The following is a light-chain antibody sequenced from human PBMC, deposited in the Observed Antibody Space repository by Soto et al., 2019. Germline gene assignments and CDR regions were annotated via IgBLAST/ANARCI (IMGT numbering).Light chain of an antibody. J-gene: IGLJ3*02. Sequence: QSALTQPPSASGSPGQSVTISCTGASSDIGSYNYVSWYQQHPGKAPKLLIYEVNKRPSGGPDRFSGSKSGNTASLTVSGLQPEDESDYYCSSYAGNNKWVFGGATKLTVL. CDR1: SSDIGSYNY. V-gene: IGLV2-8*01. CDR3: SSYAGNNKWV. CDR2: EVN.